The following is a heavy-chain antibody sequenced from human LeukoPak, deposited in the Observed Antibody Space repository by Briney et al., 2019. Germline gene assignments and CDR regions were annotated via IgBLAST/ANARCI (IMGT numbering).Heavy chain of an antibody. CDR3: ARGLYYYGSGSYYSPPWYYYYGMDV. V-gene: IGHV4-34*01. Sequence: SETLSLTCAVCGGFFSGYYGSWIRQPPGKALEWIGEINHSGITNYNPSLKSRVTISVDTSKNQFSLKLSSVTAADTAVYYCARGLYYYGSGSYYSPPWYYYYGMDVWGKGTTVTVSS. CDR1: GGFFSGYY. J-gene: IGHJ6*04. CDR2: INHSGIT. D-gene: IGHD3-10*01.